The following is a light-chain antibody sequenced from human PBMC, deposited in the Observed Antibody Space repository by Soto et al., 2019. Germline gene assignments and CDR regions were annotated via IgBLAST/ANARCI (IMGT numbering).Light chain of an antibody. J-gene: IGKJ5*01. Sequence: DIVMTQSPDSLAVSLGERATINCKSSKSVLFSSNNKNYLAWYQQKPGQPPKLLIYWASTGESEVPNRFSGSGSGTDVTLTIGSLQAEDVAVYYCQQSYSTPITFGQGTRLEIK. CDR2: WAS. CDR3: QQSYSTPIT. V-gene: IGKV4-1*01. CDR1: KSVLFSSNNKNY.